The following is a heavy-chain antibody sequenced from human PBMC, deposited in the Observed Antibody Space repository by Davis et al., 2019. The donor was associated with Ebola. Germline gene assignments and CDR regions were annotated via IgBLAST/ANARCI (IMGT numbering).Heavy chain of an antibody. CDR3: AREGGRYYDSSGYVFDI. V-gene: IGHV1-46*01. J-gene: IGHJ3*02. Sequence: ASVQVSCNASGYRFTSYYMHWVRQAPGQGLEWMGIINPITGGTSYAQNFQVRVNMTRDTSTSTVYMELSSLRSEDTAVCYCAREGGRYYDSSGYVFDIWGQGTMVKVSS. CDR1: GYRFTSYY. D-gene: IGHD3-22*01. CDR2: INPITGGT.